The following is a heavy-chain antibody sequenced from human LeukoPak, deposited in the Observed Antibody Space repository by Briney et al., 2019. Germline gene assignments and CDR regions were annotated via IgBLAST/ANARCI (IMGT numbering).Heavy chain of an antibody. Sequence: ASVTVSCKASGYTFTSYDINWVRQATGQGLEWMGWVDPNSGNTAYLQKFQGRVTITRNTSISTAYMELSSLRSEDTAVYYCARGGGAFDIWGQGTMVTVSS. CDR3: ARGGGAFDI. CDR1: GYTFTSYD. V-gene: IGHV1-8*03. CDR2: VDPNSGNT. J-gene: IGHJ3*02.